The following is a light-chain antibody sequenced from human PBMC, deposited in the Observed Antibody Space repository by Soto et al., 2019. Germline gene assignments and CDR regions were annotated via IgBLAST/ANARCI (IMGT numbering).Light chain of an antibody. J-gene: IGKJ4*01. CDR3: QQYNKWPLT. Sequence: EIVMTQSPATLSVSPGERATLSCRASQTVSGNLAWYQQKPGQAPRLLIYGASTMATGISARFSGSGSGTEFALTISYLQSEDFAAYYCQQYNKWPLTFGGGTKVEIK. CDR2: GAS. CDR1: QTVSGN. V-gene: IGKV3-15*01.